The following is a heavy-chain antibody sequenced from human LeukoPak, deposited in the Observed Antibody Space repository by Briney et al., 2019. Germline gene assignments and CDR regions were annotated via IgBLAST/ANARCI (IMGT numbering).Heavy chain of an antibody. V-gene: IGHV1-69*13. CDR3: ARGVPYDYVWGSYRSLDY. J-gene: IGHJ4*02. Sequence: ASVKVSCKASGGTFSSYAISWVRQAPGQGLEWMGGIIPIFSTANYAQKFQGRVTITADESTSTAYMELSSLRSEDTAVYYCARGVPYDYVWGSYRSLDYWGQGTLVTVSS. CDR2: IIPIFSTA. CDR1: GGTFSSYA. D-gene: IGHD3-16*02.